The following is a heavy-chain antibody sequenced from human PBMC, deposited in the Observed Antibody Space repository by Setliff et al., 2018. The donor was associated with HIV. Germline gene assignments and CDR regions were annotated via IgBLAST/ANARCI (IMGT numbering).Heavy chain of an antibody. V-gene: IGHV3-66*02. CDR3: ARQYSGSYYFRGYFDY. J-gene: IGHJ4*02. D-gene: IGHD1-26*01. CDR2: IYSGGST. Sequence: GGSLRLSCAASGFTVSSNYMSWVRQAPGKGLEWVSVIYSGGSTYYADSVKGRFTISRDNSKNTLYLQMNSLRAEDPAVYYCARQYSGSYYFRGYFDYWGQGTLVTVAS. CDR1: GFTVSSNY.